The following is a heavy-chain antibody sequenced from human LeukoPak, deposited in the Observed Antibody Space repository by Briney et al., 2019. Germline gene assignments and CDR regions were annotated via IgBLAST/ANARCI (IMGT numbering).Heavy chain of an antibody. V-gene: IGHV4-61*02. CDR2: IYTSGST. J-gene: IGHJ6*03. Sequence: PSQTLSLTCTVSGVSISSSSYYWSWIWQPAGKGLEWIGRIYTSGSTNYNPSLKSRVAISVDTSKNQFSLKLTSVTAADTAVYYCARGLLGNYGNYYYYMNVWGKGPTVTVSS. D-gene: IGHD4-11*01. CDR3: ARGLLGNYGNYYYYMNV. CDR1: GVSISSSSYY.